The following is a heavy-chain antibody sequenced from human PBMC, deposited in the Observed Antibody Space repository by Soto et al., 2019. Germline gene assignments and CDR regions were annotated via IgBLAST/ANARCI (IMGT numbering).Heavy chain of an antibody. CDR3: ARDNGYSYGYTLDH. D-gene: IGHD5-18*01. J-gene: IGHJ4*02. Sequence: SETLSLTCTVSGGSISSYYWSWIRQPPGKGLEWIGYIYYSGSTNYNPSLKSRVTISVDTSKNQFSLKLSSVAAADTAVYYCARDNGYSYGYTLDHWGQGTLVTVSS. CDR2: IYYSGST. V-gene: IGHV4-59*01. CDR1: GGSISSYY.